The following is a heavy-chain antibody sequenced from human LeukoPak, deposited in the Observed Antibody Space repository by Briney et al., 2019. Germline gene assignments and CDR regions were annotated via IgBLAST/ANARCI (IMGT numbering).Heavy chain of an antibody. D-gene: IGHD3-10*02. J-gene: IGHJ5*01. V-gene: IGHV3-74*01. CDR3: ARDRVATIFTYHPMFDS. CDR1: RFTFSVHW. CDR2: INPDESDK. Sequence: GGSLRLSFAASRFTFSVHWMHWVRQAPGKGLEWVSRINPDESDKAYADSVKGRFTISRDNAKSTLYLQMNSLRVEDTAVYYCARDRVATIFTYHPMFDSWGPGTLVTVSS.